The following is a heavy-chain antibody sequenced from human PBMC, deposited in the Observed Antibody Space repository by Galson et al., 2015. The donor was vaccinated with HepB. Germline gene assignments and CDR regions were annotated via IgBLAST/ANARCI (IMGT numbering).Heavy chain of an antibody. V-gene: IGHV3-53*01. D-gene: IGHD6-13*01. CDR2: IYSGGTT. CDR1: GFTVSSNY. J-gene: IGHJ4*02. CDR3: ARGYSRSWYSGLGY. Sequence: SLRLSCAASGFTVSSNYMSWVRQAPGKGLEWVSVIYSGGTTDYADSVKGRFTIFRDNSKNTLHLQMNSLRAEDTAVYFCARGYSRSWYSGLGYWGQGTLVTASS.